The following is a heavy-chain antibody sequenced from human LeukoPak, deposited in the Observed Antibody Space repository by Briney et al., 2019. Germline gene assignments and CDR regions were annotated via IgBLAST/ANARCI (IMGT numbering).Heavy chain of an antibody. V-gene: IGHV1-69*04. Sequence: SVKVSCKASGGTFSSYAISWVRQAPGQGLEWMGRIIPIFGIANYAQKFQGRVTITADKSTSTAYMELSSLRSEDTAVYYCARDYFYYDSSGYDYWGQGTLVTVSS. CDR1: GGTFSSYA. CDR3: ARDYFYYDSSGYDY. D-gene: IGHD3-22*01. J-gene: IGHJ4*02. CDR2: IIPIFGIA.